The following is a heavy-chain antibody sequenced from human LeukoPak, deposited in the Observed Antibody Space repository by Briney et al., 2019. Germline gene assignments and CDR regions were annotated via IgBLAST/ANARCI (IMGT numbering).Heavy chain of an antibody. V-gene: IGHV5-51*01. CDR1: GYRFGDYW. D-gene: IGHD3/OR15-3a*01. J-gene: IGHJ5*02. CDR3: GRRTGLRTFDP. Sequence: GESLKISCKGSGYRFGDYWIGWVRQMPGKGLEWMGGIYPDDSNTRYSPSFQGQVTISADKSISTAYLQWSSLKASDTAMYYCGRRTGLRTFDPWGQGTLVTVSS. CDR2: IYPDDSNT.